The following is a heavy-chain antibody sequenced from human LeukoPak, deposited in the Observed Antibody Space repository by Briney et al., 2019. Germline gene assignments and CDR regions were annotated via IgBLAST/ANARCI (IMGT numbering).Heavy chain of an antibody. J-gene: IGHJ4*02. V-gene: IGHV3-30*18. Sequence: PGRPLRLSCAASGFTFSSYGMHWVRQAPGKGLGWVAVISYDGSNKYYADSVKGRFTISRDNSKNTLYLQMNSLRAEDTAVYYCAKGARYDILTGDYWGQGTLVTVSS. CDR3: AKGARYDILTGDY. CDR1: GFTFSSYG. D-gene: IGHD3-9*01. CDR2: ISYDGSNK.